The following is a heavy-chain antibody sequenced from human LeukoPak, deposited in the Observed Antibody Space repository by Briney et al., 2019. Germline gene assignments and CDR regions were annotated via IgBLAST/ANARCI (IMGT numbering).Heavy chain of an antibody. CDR3: ARHNPYSAFDAFDI. CDR2: IYYSGST. D-gene: IGHD2-15*01. V-gene: IGHV4-59*08. J-gene: IGHJ3*02. CDR1: GGSISSYY. Sequence: SETLSLTCTVSGGSISSYYWSWIRQPPGKGLEWIGYIYYSGSTNYNPSLKSRVTISVDTSKNQFFLKLSSVTAADTAVYYCARHNPYSAFDAFDIWGQGTMVTVSS.